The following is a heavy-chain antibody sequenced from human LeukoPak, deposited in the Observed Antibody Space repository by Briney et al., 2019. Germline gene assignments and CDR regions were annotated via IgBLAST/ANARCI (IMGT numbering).Heavy chain of an antibody. V-gene: IGHV3-20*04. D-gene: IGHD5-18*01. CDR3: ARQIAMAKYYYYGMDV. CDR2: ISWNGGRT. CDR1: GFTLDGVG. Sequence: GGSLRLSCVASGFTLDGVGVSWVRQAPGKGLEWVSGISWNGGRTAYADAVKGRFTISRDNAKNSLFLQMRSLRAEDTALYYCARQIAMAKYYYYGMDVWGPGTTVTVSS. J-gene: IGHJ6*02.